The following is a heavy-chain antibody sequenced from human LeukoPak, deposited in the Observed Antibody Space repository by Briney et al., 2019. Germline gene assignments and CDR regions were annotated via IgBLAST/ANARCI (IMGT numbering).Heavy chain of an antibody. CDR3: AKQLGYCSDGSCYFPY. D-gene: IGHD2-15*01. V-gene: IGHV3-23*01. J-gene: IGHJ4*02. CDR2: ISNNGGYT. Sequence: GGSLRLSCAASGFIFSSSAMSWVRQAPGKGLEWVSAISNNGGYTYYADSVQGRFTISRDNSKSTLCLQMNSLRAEDTAVYYCAKQLGYCSDGSCYFPYWGQGTLVTVSS. CDR1: GFIFSSSA.